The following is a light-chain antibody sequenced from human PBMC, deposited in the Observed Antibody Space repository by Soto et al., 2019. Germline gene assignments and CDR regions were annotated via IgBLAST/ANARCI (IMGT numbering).Light chain of an antibody. Sequence: DIQMTQSPSSLSASVGDRVTITCQASQDVSNYLNWYQQKLGKAPKLLIYDASNLETGAPSLFSGRGSGTDFTLTISSLQPDDFATYYCQQYNSFSGTFGPGTKVDIK. V-gene: IGKV1-33*01. CDR1: QDVSNY. CDR3: QQYNSFSGT. J-gene: IGKJ1*01. CDR2: DAS.